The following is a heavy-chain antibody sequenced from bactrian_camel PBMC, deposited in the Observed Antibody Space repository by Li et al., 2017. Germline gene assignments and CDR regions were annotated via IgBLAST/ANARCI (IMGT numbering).Heavy chain of an antibody. Sequence: HVQLVESGGGLVQPGGSLRLSCAASGFTFSSSDMSWVRQAPGEGLEWVSSIYRGGGVTYEADSVKGRFTISRDNAKNTLYLQLNSLKTEDTAMYYCAGSSVGSRYGGFGYWGQGTQVTVS. CDR1: GFTFSSSD. CDR3: AGSSVGSRYGGFGY. V-gene: IGHV3S7*01. D-gene: IGHD6*01. CDR2: IYRGGGVT. J-gene: IGHJ6*01.